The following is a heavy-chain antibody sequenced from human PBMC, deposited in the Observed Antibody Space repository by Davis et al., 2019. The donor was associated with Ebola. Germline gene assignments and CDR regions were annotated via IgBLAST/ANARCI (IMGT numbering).Heavy chain of an antibody. D-gene: IGHD3-10*01. CDR1: GGSISSYY. J-gene: IGHJ5*02. V-gene: IGHV4-59*01. Sequence: PSETLSLTCTVSGGSISSYYWSWIRQPPGKGLEWIGYIYYSGSTNYNPSLKSRVTISVDTSKNQFSLKLSSVTAADTAVYYCARDRITMVRGAGFDPWGQGTLVTVSS. CDR3: ARDRITMVRGAGFDP. CDR2: IYYSGST.